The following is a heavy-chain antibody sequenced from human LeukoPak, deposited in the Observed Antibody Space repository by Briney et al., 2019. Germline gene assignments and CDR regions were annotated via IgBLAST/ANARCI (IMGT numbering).Heavy chain of an antibody. Sequence: SETLSLTRNVSGASIRSGRNYWGWIRQSPGKGLEWIGSIYYSGSSSYNPSLQSRVSISVDTSKNHISLKVFSLTAADTALYYCARHVSGSAMMHYFDYWGQGHLVTVSS. D-gene: IGHD5-18*01. CDR3: ARHVSGSAMMHYFDY. CDR2: IYYSGSS. J-gene: IGHJ4*02. CDR1: GASIRSGRNY. V-gene: IGHV4-39*01.